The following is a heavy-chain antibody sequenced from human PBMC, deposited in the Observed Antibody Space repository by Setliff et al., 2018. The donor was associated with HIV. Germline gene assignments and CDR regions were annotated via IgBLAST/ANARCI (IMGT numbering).Heavy chain of an antibody. D-gene: IGHD6-19*01. CDR1: GYTFSRYA. J-gene: IGHJ6*03. Sequence: ASVKVSCKASGYTFSRYAMHWVRQAPGQRLEWMGWINAGNGNTKYSQKFQGRVSIARDTSASTAYMELSGLRSEDTAVYYCARVQTMAVAGTQYYYMDVWGKGTTVTVS. CDR3: ARVQTMAVAGTQYYYMDV. CDR2: INAGNGNT. V-gene: IGHV1-3*01.